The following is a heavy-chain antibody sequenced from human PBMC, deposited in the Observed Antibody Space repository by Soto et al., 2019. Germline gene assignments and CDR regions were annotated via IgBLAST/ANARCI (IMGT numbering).Heavy chain of an antibody. J-gene: IGHJ4*02. CDR1: GFTFSTYT. CDR3: AKARCSTTNCYVPDY. V-gene: IGHV3-23*01. Sequence: EVQLLESGGALLQPGGSLRLSCVASGFTFSTYTMAWVRQAPGKGLEWVSAISGSGGSPSYADSVQGRFSISRDNPRNTLYLQMNSRRGEDTAMYYCAKARCSTTNCYVPDYWGQGTLVNVSS. CDR2: ISGSGGSP. D-gene: IGHD2-2*01.